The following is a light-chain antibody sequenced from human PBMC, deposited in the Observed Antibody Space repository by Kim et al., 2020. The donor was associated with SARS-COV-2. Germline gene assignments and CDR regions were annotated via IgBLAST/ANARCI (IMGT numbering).Light chain of an antibody. CDR1: QNIYSTY. Sequence: SPRERATLSCRASQNIYSTYLAWYQQKPGQAPRLLIYDTSTRATCIPDRFSGSGSGTDFTLTITRLEPEDFAVYYCQDYGVSRWTFGQGTKVDIK. V-gene: IGKV3-20*01. J-gene: IGKJ1*01. CDR2: DTS. CDR3: QDYGVSRWT.